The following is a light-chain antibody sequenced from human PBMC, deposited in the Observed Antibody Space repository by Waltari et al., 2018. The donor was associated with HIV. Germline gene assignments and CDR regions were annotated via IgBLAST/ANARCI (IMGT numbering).Light chain of an antibody. CDR1: SSDVGGYNY. V-gene: IGLV2-14*01. Sequence: QSALTQPASVSGSPGQSITISCTGTSSDVGGYNYVSWYPQHPGKAPKLMIYEVSTRPSGVSNRFSGSKSGNTASLTISGLQAEDEADYYCSSYTSSSGRVFGGGTKLTVL. CDR2: EVS. J-gene: IGLJ3*02. CDR3: SSYTSSSGRV.